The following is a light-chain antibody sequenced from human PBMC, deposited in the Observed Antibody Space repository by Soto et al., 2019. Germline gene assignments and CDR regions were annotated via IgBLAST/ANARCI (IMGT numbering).Light chain of an antibody. J-gene: IGKJ2*01. CDR1: QSVISSY. V-gene: IGKV3-20*01. Sequence: EIVLTQSPGTLSLSPGERATLSCRASQSVISSYLAWYQLKPGQAPRVLIYGASNRATGIPDRFSGSGSGKDFTLTISRLEPEDFAVYFCQQYGNSPPNTFGQGTKVDIK. CDR2: GAS. CDR3: QQYGNSPPNT.